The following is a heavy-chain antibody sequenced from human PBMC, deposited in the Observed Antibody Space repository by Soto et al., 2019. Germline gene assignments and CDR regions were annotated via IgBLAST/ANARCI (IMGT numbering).Heavy chain of an antibody. CDR3: ARGLGRWPRYCSGGSCYPPSNYYYYMDV. J-gene: IGHJ6*03. CDR1: GGSFSGYY. D-gene: IGHD2-15*01. CDR2: INHSGST. Sequence: QVQLQQWGAGLLKPSETLSLTCAVYGGSFSGYYWSWIRQPPGKGLEWIGEINHSGSTNYNPSLKSRATISVDTSKNQFSLKLSSVTAADTAVYYCARGLGRWPRYCSGGSCYPPSNYYYYMDVWGKGTTVTVSS. V-gene: IGHV4-34*01.